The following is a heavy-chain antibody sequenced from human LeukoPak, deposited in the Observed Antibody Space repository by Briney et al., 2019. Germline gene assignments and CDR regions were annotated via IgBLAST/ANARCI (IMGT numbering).Heavy chain of an antibody. D-gene: IGHD7-27*01. CDR2: ISYDGSNR. CDR3: ARATGDSGPYFDY. J-gene: IGHJ4*02. CDR1: GVTFSSYA. V-gene: IGHV3-30-3*01. Sequence: PGGSLRLSCAASGVTFSSYAMHWVRQAPGKGLEWVAVISYDGSNRYYADSMKGRFTISRDNSKNTLYLQMNSLRAEDTAVYYCARATGDSGPYFDYWGQGTLVTVSS.